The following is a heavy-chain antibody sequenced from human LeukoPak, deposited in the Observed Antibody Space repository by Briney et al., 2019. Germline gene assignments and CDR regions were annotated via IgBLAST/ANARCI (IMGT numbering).Heavy chain of an antibody. CDR1: GYTFTGYY. CDR3: ASRDYYGSGSYYKKNAFDI. CDR2: INPNSGGT. V-gene: IGHV1-2*02. D-gene: IGHD3-10*01. Sequence: ASVKVSCKASGYTFTGYYMHWVRQAPGQGLEWMGWINPNSGGTNYAQKFQGRVTMTRDTSISTAYMELSRLRSDDTAVYYCASRDYYGSGSYYKKNAFDIWGQGTMVTVSS. J-gene: IGHJ3*02.